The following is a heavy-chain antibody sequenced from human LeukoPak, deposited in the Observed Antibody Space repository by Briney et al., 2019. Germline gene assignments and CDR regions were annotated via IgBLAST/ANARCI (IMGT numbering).Heavy chain of an antibody. D-gene: IGHD3-16*02. CDR3: GRAYQPLGGLSFPDQ. CDR1: GYTFTSYA. J-gene: IGHJ5*02. V-gene: IGHV7-4-1*02. Sequence: ASVKVSCKASGYTFTSYAMNGVRQAPGQGREWMGWINPNTGNPTYAQGFTGRFVFSLDTSVSTAYLQISSLKAEDTAVYYCGRAYQPLGGLSFPDQWGQGTLVTVSS. CDR2: INPNTGNP.